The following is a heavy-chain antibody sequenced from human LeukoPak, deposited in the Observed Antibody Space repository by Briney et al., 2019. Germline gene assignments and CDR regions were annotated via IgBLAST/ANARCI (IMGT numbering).Heavy chain of an antibody. Sequence: PSETLSLTCTVSGGSISSYYWSWIRQPPGKGLEWIGYIYYSGSTNYNPSLKSRVTISVDTSKNQFSLKLSSVTAADTAVYYCAKDNYYDSSGYSDYWGQGTLVTVSS. CDR2: IYYSGST. D-gene: IGHD3-22*01. CDR3: AKDNYYDSSGYSDY. J-gene: IGHJ4*02. V-gene: IGHV4-59*01. CDR1: GGSISSYY.